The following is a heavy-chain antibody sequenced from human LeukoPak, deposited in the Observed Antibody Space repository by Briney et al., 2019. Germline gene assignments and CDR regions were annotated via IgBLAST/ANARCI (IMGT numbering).Heavy chain of an antibody. V-gene: IGHV1-2*07. CDR2: INPHSGDT. CDR1: GYTFTSYY. J-gene: IGHJ3*02. Sequence: ASVKVSCKAFGYTFTSYYMHWVRQAPGQGLEWMGWINPHSGDTNYAHKFQGRVTMTRDTSISIAYMELSSLKSDDTAVYYCARDRYFLNVVATTDGFDIWGQGTMVTVSS. D-gene: IGHD2-21*01. CDR3: ARDRYFLNVVATTDGFDI.